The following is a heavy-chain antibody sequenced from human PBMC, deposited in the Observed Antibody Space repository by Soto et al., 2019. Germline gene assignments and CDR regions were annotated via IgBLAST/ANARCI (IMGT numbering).Heavy chain of an antibody. V-gene: IGHV3-30-3*01. Sequence: QTWGSLGLCCAASGFTFSSYAMHWVRQAPGKGLEWVAVISYDGSNKYYADSVKGRFTISRDNSKNTLYLQMNSLRAEDTAVYYCASHAINSGSYYAPDYWGQGTMVTVSS. CDR1: GFTFSSYA. J-gene: IGHJ4*02. CDR2: ISYDGSNK. D-gene: IGHD1-26*01. CDR3: ASHAINSGSYYAPDY.